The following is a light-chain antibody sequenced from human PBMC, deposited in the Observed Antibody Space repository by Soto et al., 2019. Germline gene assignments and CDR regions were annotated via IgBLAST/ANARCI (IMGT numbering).Light chain of an antibody. J-gene: IGKJ1*01. V-gene: IGKV1-39*01. CDR2: AAS. Sequence: DIQMTQSPSSLSASVGDRVTITCRASQSISSYLNWYQQKPGKAPKLLIYAASSLQSGVPSRFSGSVSGTDFPLTISSLQPDDFATYYCQQSYSTPRTFGQGTKVEIK. CDR3: QQSYSTPRT. CDR1: QSISSY.